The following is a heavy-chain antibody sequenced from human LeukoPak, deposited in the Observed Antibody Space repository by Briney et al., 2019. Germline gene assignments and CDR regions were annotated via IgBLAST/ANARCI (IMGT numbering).Heavy chain of an antibody. CDR2: ISTSGGTT. V-gene: IGHV3-48*03. CDR1: GFTFSRYE. Sequence: PGGSLRLSCAGSGFTFSRYEMSWVRQAPGEGLEGVSYISTSGGTTYYADSVKGRFTISRDIAENSLYLQMNSLRGEDTAVYYCARVRGYYYMDVWGKGTTVTVSS. CDR3: ARVRGYYYMDV. J-gene: IGHJ6*03. D-gene: IGHD3-10*01.